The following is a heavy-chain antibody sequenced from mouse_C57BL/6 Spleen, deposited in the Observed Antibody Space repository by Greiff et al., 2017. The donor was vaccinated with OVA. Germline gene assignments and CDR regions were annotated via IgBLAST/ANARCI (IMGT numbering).Heavy chain of an antibody. CDR2: IYPGDGDT. CDR3: ARRNDYDEGAMDY. J-gene: IGHJ4*01. V-gene: IGHV1-82*01. CDR1: GYAFSSSW. Sequence: QVQLQQSGPELVKPGASVKISCKASGYAFSSSWMNWVKQRPGKGLEWIGRIYPGDGDTNYNGKFKGKATLTADKSSSTAYMQLSSLTSEDSAVYFGARRNDYDEGAMDYWGQGTSVTVSS. D-gene: IGHD2-4*01.